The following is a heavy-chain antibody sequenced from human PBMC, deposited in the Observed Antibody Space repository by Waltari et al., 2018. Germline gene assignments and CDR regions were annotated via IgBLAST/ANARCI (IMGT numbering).Heavy chain of an antibody. CDR2: ISSSSSTI. CDR1: GFTFSSYS. CDR3: ARGPASRGYSYGYYDY. Sequence: EVQLVESGGGLVQPGGSLRLSCAASGFTFSSYSMNWIRQAPGKGLEWVSYISSSSSTIYYADSVKGRFTISRDNAKNSLYLQMNSLRAEDTAVYYCARGPASRGYSYGYYDYWGQGTLVTVSS. V-gene: IGHV3-48*01. J-gene: IGHJ4*02. D-gene: IGHD5-18*01.